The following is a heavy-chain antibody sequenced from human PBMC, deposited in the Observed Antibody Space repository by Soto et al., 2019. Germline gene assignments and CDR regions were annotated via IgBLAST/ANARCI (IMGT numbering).Heavy chain of an antibody. D-gene: IGHD1-1*01. CDR3: AGGTGWVHDY. Sequence: EVQLVESGGGLVQPGGSLRLSCAGSGFTFSNYWMNWVRQTPGKGLEWVANIKQDGSAKNYVESVKGRFTISRDNAKNLVYLQTNSLRADDTAVYYCAGGTGWVHDYWGQGTLVTVSS. CDR1: GFTFSNYW. J-gene: IGHJ4*02. CDR2: IKQDGSAK. V-gene: IGHV3-7*04.